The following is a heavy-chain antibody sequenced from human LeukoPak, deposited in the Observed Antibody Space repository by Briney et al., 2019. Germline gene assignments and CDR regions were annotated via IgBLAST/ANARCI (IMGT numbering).Heavy chain of an antibody. CDR3: AKKEDSGWYNLDY. CDR2: ISYDGSNK. D-gene: IGHD6-19*01. V-gene: IGHV3-30*18. Sequence: GGSLRLSCAASGFXFSGYGIHWVRQAPGKGLEWVAVISYDGSNKYYADSVKGRFTISRDNSKNTLYLQMNSLRAEDTAVYYCAKKEDSGWYNLDYWGQGTLVTVSS. CDR1: GFXFSGYG. J-gene: IGHJ4*02.